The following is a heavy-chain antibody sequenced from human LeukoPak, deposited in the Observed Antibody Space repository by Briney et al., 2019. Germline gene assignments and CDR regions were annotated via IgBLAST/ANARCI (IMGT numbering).Heavy chain of an antibody. CDR1: GYTFTAYY. Sequence: GASVKVSCKASGYTFTAYYMHWVRQAPGQGLEWMGWINPNSGGTNYAQKFQGRVTMTRDTSISTAYMELSRLRSDDTAVYYCATLVVAAFGFDPWGQGTLVTVSS. D-gene: IGHD2-15*01. CDR2: INPNSGGT. V-gene: IGHV1-2*02. CDR3: ATLVVAAFGFDP. J-gene: IGHJ5*02.